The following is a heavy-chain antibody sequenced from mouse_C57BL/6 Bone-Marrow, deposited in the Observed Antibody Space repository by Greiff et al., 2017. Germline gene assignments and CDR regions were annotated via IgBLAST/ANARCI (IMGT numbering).Heavy chain of an antibody. D-gene: IGHD1-1*01. CDR3: ARGKITTVVGEYAMDY. J-gene: IGHJ4*01. CDR2: ISYDGSN. V-gene: IGHV3-6*01. Sequence: DVQLQESGPGLVKPSQSLSLTCSVTGYSITSGYYWNWIRQFPGNKLEWMGYISYDGSNNYNPSLKNRISITRDTSKNQFFLKLNSVTTEDTATYYCARGKITTVVGEYAMDYWGQGTSVTVSS. CDR1: GYSITSGYY.